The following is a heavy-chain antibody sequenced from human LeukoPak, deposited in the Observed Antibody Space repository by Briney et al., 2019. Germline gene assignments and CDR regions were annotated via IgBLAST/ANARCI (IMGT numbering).Heavy chain of an antibody. J-gene: IGHJ3*02. CDR1: GGSISSGGYY. D-gene: IGHD3-22*01. CDR3: ARGGDSSGYYGGAHDAFDI. CDR2: IYYSGST. V-gene: IGHV4-31*03. Sequence: SETLSLTCTVSGGSISSGGYYWSWIRQHPGKGREWIGYIYYSGSTYYNPSLKSRVTISVDTSKNQFSLKLSSVTAADTAVYYCARGGDSSGYYGGAHDAFDIWGQGTMVTVSS.